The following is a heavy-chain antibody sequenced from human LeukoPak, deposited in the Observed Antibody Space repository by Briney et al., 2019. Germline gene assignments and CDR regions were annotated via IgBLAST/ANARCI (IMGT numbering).Heavy chain of an antibody. V-gene: IGHV1-2*02. CDR3: ARSPDILTGEKFDY. D-gene: IGHD3-9*01. CDR2: MDPKSGGT. J-gene: IGHJ4*02. CDR1: GYNFIGYY. Sequence: GASVKVSCKASGYNFIGYYVHWVRQAPGQGLEWMGWMDPKSGGTNYAQKFEARVTMNRDASISTAYMELSRLRFDDTAVYYCARSPDILTGEKFDYWGQGTLVTVSS.